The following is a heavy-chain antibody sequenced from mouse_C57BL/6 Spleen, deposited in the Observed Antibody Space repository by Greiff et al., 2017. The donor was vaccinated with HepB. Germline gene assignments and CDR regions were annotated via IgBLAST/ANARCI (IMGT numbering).Heavy chain of an antibody. CDR2: INPNNGGT. D-gene: IGHD1-1*02. Sequence: EVKLVESGPELVKPGASVKIPCKASGYTFTDYNMDWVKQSHGKSLEWIGDINPNNGGTIYNQKFKGKATLTVDKSSSTAYMELRSLTSEDTAVYYCAREGTMGYAMDYWGQGTSVTVSS. J-gene: IGHJ4*01. V-gene: IGHV1-18*01. CDR3: AREGTMGYAMDY. CDR1: GYTFTDYN.